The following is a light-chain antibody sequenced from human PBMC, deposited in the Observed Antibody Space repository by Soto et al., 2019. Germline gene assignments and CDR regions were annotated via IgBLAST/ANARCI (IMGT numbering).Light chain of an antibody. V-gene: IGKV3-20*01. CDR3: QQYGILWT. CDR1: QRVSSSY. Sequence: EFVWTQPPGTGSWAPGERATLSGRASQRVSSSYLAWYQHKLGQAPRLLTYGASSRATGTPDRFSGSGSGTDFTLTISRLEPDDFAVYSCQQYGILWTFGQGTKEDVK. CDR2: GAS. J-gene: IGKJ1*01.